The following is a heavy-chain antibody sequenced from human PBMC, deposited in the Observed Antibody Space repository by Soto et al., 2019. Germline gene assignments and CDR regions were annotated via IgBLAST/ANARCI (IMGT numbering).Heavy chain of an antibody. CDR1: GFTFSSYA. V-gene: IGHV3-30-3*01. CDR2: ISYDGSNK. D-gene: IGHD3-16*01. Sequence: QVQLVESGGGVVQPGRSLRLSCAASGFTFSSYAMHWVRQAPGKGLEWVAVISYDGSNKYYADSVKGRFTISRDNSKNTLYLQMNSLRAEDTAVYYCARIWGDGYNESFAYWGQGTLVTVSS. J-gene: IGHJ4*02. CDR3: ARIWGDGYNESFAY.